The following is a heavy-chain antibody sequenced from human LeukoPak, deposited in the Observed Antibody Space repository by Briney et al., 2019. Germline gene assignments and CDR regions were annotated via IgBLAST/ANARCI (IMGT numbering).Heavy chain of an antibody. CDR1: GFTFSSYW. J-gene: IGHJ1*01. Sequence: GGPLRLSCAASGFTFSSYWMHWVRQAPGKGLVWVSRINSDGSSTSYAASEKGRFTVSRDNTKNTLYLQMNSLRAEDTAVYYCAREGDYYDSSVYSAAEYFQHWGQGTLVTVSA. CDR3: AREGDYYDSSVYSAAEYFQH. V-gene: IGHV3-74*01. D-gene: IGHD3-22*01. CDR2: INSDGSST.